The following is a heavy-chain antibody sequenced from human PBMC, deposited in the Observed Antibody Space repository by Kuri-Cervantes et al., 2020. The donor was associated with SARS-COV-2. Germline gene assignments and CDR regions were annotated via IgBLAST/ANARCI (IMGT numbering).Heavy chain of an antibody. V-gene: IGHV4-34*01. Sequence: SETLSLTCAVYGGSFSGYYWSWIRQPPGKGLEWIGSIYHSGSTYYNPSLKSRVTISVDTSKNQFSLKLSSVTAADTAVYYCARRAAAAGINYWGQGTLVTVSS. CDR3: ARRAAAAGINY. J-gene: IGHJ4*02. D-gene: IGHD6-13*01. CDR1: GGSFSGYY. CDR2: IYHSGST.